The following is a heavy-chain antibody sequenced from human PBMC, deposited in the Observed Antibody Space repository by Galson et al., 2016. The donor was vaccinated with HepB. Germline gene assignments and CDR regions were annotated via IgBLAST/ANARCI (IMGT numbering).Heavy chain of an antibody. CDR2: ISSSSSTI. Sequence: SLRLSCAASGFTFSNYGMNWVRQAPGKGLEWVSYISSSSSTIYYTDSVKGRFTISRDNAKNSLYLQMNSLRAEDTTIYYCTRDYDFWSGYWGVFGYWGQGTLVTVSS. J-gene: IGHJ4*02. V-gene: IGHV3-48*04. CDR1: GFTFSNYG. D-gene: IGHD3-3*01. CDR3: TRDYDFWSGYWGVFGY.